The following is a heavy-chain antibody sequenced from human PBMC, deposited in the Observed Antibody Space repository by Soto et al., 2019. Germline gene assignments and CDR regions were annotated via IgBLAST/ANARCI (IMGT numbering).Heavy chain of an antibody. CDR1: GFTFSSYE. V-gene: IGHV3-48*03. J-gene: IGHJ5*02. D-gene: IGHD4-4*01. CDR2: ISSSGSTI. CDR3: ARVRLQYPYNWFDP. Sequence: GGSLRLSCAASGFTFSSYEMNWVRQAPGKGLEWVSYISSSGSTIYYADSVKGRFTISRDNAKNSLYLQMNSLRAEDTAVYYCARVRLQYPYNWFDPWGQGTLVTVSS.